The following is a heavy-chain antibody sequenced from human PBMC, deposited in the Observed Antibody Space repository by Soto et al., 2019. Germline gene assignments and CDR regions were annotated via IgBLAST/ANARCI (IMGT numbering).Heavy chain of an antibody. D-gene: IGHD6-19*01. Sequence: QVQLVQSGAEVKKPGASVKVSCKASGYTFTSYGISWVRQAPGQGLEWMGWISAYNGNTNYAQKLQGRVTMTTDTSXSTYYXXLRSRRSDHTAVYYCARDPHSSGWYVSYSYYGMDVWGQGTTVTVSS. CDR1: GYTFTSYG. V-gene: IGHV1-18*01. J-gene: IGHJ6*02. CDR2: ISAYNGNT. CDR3: ARDPHSSGWYVSYSYYGMDV.